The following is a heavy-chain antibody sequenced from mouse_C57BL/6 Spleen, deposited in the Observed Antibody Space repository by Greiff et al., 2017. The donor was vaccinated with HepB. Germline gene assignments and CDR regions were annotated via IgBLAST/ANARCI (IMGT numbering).Heavy chain of an antibody. V-gene: IGHV5-15*01. CDR2: ISNLEYSI. J-gene: IGHJ2*01. Sequence: EVQLVESGGGLVQPGGSLKLSCAASGFTFSDYGMAWVRQAPRKGPAWVAFISNLEYSIYYADAVTGRFTISRENAKNTLYLDMSRLRSEDTAMFYVARQEGYGYYFDYWGQGTILTVSS. D-gene: IGHD2-10*02. CDR1: GFTFSDYG. CDR3: ARQEGYGYYFDY.